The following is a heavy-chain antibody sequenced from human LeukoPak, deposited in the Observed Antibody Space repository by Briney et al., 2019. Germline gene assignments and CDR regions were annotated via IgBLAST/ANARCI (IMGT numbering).Heavy chain of an antibody. V-gene: IGHV1-69*05. CDR3: ARSGFGSGIWFDP. Sequence: GASVKVSCKASGGTFSSYAISWVRQAPGQGLEWMGGIIPIFGTANYAQKLQGRVTMTTDTSTSTAYMELRSLRSDDTAVYYCARSGFGSGIWFDPWGQGTLVTVSS. CDR1: GGTFSSYA. D-gene: IGHD3-10*01. J-gene: IGHJ5*02. CDR2: IIPIFGTA.